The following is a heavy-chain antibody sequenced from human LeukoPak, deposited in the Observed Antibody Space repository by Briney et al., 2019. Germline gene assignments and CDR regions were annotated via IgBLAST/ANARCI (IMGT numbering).Heavy chain of an antibody. J-gene: IGHJ4*02. V-gene: IGHV1-2*02. Sequence: ASVKVSCKASGYTLTGYYMHWVRQAPGQGLEWMGWINPNSGDTNSPQKFQGRVTMTRDTSISTVYMELTRLTSDDTAVYYCARDRLPTYYYDSRHHPFDYWGQGTLVTVSS. CDR2: INPNSGDT. CDR3: ARDRLPTYYYDSRHHPFDY. D-gene: IGHD3-22*01. CDR1: GYTLTGYY.